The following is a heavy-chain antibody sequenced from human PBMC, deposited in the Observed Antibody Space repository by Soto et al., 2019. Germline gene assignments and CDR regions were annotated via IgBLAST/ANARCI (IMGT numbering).Heavy chain of an antibody. V-gene: IGHV3-7*05. CDR2: INQDGSEK. Sequence: GGSLRLSCAASGFTFSSYWMSWVRQAPGRGLEWVANINQDGSEKYYVDSVKGRFTISRDNAKNSLYLQLNSLRAEDTAVHYCTRVRSSISCYAGYCNTFYGMDVWGQGTTVTVSS. CDR1: GFTFSSYW. D-gene: IGHD2-2*01. J-gene: IGHJ6*02. CDR3: TRVRSSISCYAGYCNTFYGMDV.